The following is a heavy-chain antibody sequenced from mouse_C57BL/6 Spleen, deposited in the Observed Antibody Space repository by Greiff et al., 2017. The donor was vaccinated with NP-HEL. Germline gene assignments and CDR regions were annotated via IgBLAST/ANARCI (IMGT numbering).Heavy chain of an antibody. V-gene: IGHV3-6*01. CDR3: ARDSSGYWFAY. CDR1: GYSITSGYY. D-gene: IGHD3-2*02. CDR2: ISYDGSN. J-gene: IGHJ3*01. Sequence: EVKLMESGPGLVKPSQSLSLTCSVTGYSITSGYYWNWIRQLPGNKREWMGDISYDGSNNYNPSLKNRISITRDTSKNQFFLKLNSVTTEDTATDYCARDSSGYWFAYWGQGTLVTVSA.